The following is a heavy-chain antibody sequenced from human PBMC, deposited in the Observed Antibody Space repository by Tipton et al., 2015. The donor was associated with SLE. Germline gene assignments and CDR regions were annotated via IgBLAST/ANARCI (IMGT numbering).Heavy chain of an antibody. J-gene: IGHJ1*01. CDR2: ISAYNGNT. V-gene: IGHV1-18*01. Sequence: QLVQSGAEVKKPGASVKVSCKASGYTFTSYGISWARQAPGQGLEWMGWISAYNGNTNYAQKLQGRVTMTTDTSTSTAYMELRSLRSDDTVGYYCARVDYDSSGSPFQHWGQGTMVTVSS. D-gene: IGHD3-22*01. CDR3: ARVDYDSSGSPFQH. CDR1: GYTFTSYG.